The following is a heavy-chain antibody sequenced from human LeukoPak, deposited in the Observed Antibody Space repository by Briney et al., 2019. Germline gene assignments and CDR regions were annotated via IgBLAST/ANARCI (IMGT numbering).Heavy chain of an antibody. Sequence: QPGGSLRLSCAASGFTFSSYEMNWVRQAPGKGLEWVSYISSSGSTIYYADSVKGRFTISRDNSKNTLYLQMNSLRAEDTAVYYCAKRGLWGSGSYYYMDVWGKGTTVTISS. CDR1: GFTFSSYE. D-gene: IGHD3-10*01. CDR3: AKRGLWGSGSYYYMDV. CDR2: ISSSGSTI. J-gene: IGHJ6*03. V-gene: IGHV3-48*03.